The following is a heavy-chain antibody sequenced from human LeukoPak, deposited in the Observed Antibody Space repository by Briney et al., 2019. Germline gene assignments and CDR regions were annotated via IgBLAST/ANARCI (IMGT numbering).Heavy chain of an antibody. CDR1: GYTLTELF. V-gene: IGHV1-24*01. Sequence: ASVKVSCKVSGYTLTELFMHWVRQAPGKGLEWMGGFDPEDGETIYAQKFQGRLTMTRDTSTSTVYMELSSLRSEDTAVYYCARDRGWFDPWGQGTLVTVSS. CDR2: FDPEDGET. CDR3: ARDRGWFDP. J-gene: IGHJ5*02.